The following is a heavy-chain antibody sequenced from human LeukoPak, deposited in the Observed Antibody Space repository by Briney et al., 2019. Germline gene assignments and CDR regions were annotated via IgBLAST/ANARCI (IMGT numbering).Heavy chain of an antibody. CDR1: GFTFNYYD. J-gene: IGHJ2*01. CDR3: ARGVSYYYDNSGHPGWYFDL. Sequence: GGSLRLSCAVSGFTFNYYDMHWVRQAPGKRLEWVSAIRTTGDTHYPDSVKGRFAMSREDAKNSVHLQMNTLRAGDTAVYYCARGVSYYYDNSGHPGWYFDLWGRSTLVTVSS. CDR2: IRTTGDT. D-gene: IGHD3-22*01. V-gene: IGHV3-13*01.